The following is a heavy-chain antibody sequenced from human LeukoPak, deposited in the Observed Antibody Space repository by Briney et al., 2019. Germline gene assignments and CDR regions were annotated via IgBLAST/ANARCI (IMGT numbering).Heavy chain of an antibody. Sequence: QSGRSLRLSRAPSGLAFNKYWMRWVSQPPRNGLVWVARIKGDGSTTRYADSVKGGFTISTDNAKNTTYLQMSTLREPHTAVYYCATGNSCVRRAYYTFGDWGQGTLVTAPS. V-gene: IGHV3-74*01. J-gene: IGHJ4*02. CDR2: IKGDGSTT. CDR1: GLAFNKYW. D-gene: IGHD3-16*01. CDR3: ATGNSCVRRAYYTFGD.